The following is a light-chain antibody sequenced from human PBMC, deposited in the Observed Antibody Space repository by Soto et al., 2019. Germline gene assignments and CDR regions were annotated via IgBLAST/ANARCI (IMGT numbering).Light chain of an antibody. J-gene: IGLJ1*01. V-gene: IGLV4-60*03. CDR3: ETWDSNTHV. Sequence: QSVLTQSSSASASLGSSVKLTRTLSSGHSSYIIAWHQQQPGKAPRYLMKLEGSGSYNKGSGVPDRFSGSSSGADRYLTISNLQSEDEADYYCETWDSNTHVFGTGTKVTVL. CDR2: LEGSGSY. CDR1: SGHSSYI.